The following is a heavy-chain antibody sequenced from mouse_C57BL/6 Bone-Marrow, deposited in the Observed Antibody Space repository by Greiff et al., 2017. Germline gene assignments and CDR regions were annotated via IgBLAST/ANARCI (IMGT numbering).Heavy chain of an antibody. CDR1: GYTFTDYY. Sequence: EVQLQQSGPVLVKPGASVKMSCKASGYTFTDYYMNWVKQSHGKSLEWIGVINPYNGGTSYNQKFKGKATLTVDKSSSTAYMELNSLTSEDSAVXYCARGGGYSNYVNWGQGTTLTVSS. CDR3: ARGGGYSNYVN. J-gene: IGHJ2*01. V-gene: IGHV1-19*01. D-gene: IGHD2-5*01. CDR2: INPYNGGT.